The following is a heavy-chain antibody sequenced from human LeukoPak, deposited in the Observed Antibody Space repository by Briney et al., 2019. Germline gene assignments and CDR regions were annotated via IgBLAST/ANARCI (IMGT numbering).Heavy chain of an antibody. CDR1: GFTFSSYG. CDR2: IWYDGSNK. V-gene: IGHV3-33*01. CDR3: ARTPLLEGSYYGMDV. J-gene: IGHJ6*02. Sequence: GGSLRLSCAASGFTFSSYGMHWVRQAPGKGLEWVAVIWYDGSNKYYADSVKGRFIISRDNSKNTLYLQMNSLRAEDTAVYYCARTPLLEGSYYGMDVWGQGTTVTVSS. D-gene: IGHD3-3*01.